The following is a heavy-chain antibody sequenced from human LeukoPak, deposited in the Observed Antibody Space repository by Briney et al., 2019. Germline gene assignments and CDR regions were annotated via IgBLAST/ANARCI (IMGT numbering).Heavy chain of an antibody. CDR1: GGSISSYY. CDR2: IYYSGST. D-gene: IGHD6-6*01. CDR3: ARDSRIAARRVEGTYYYMDV. J-gene: IGHJ6*03. Sequence: PSETLSLTCTVSGGSISSYYWSWIRQPPGKGLGWIGYIYYSGSTYYNPSLKSRVTISVDTSKNQFSPKLSSVTAADTAVYYCARDSRIAARRVEGTYYYMDVWGKGTTVTVSS. V-gene: IGHV4-59*12.